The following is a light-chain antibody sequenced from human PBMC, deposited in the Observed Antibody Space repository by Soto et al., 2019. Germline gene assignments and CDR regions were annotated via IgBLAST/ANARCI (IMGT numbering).Light chain of an antibody. CDR2: DNN. V-gene: IGLV1-44*01. J-gene: IGLJ3*02. CDR3: AAWDDSLNGQV. CDR1: TSNIGSNI. Sequence: QSVLTQPPSASGTPGQRITISCSGRTSNIGSNIVAWYQHLPGTAPKLLIYDNNQRPSGVPDRFFGSKSGTSASLAISGLQPDDESHYYCAAWDDSLNGQVFGGGTKLTVL.